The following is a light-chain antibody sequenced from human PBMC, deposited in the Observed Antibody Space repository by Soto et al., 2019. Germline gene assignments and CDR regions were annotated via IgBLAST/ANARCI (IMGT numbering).Light chain of an antibody. CDR2: AAS. Sequence: EIVLTQSPGTLSLSPGERATLSCRASQSVSSNYLAWYQQKPGQAPRLLIYAASSRITGIPDRFSGSGSGTDFTLTIRRLEPEDFAVYQCQQYGSSPRTFGQGTKVEIK. CDR3: QQYGSSPRT. V-gene: IGKV3-20*01. J-gene: IGKJ1*01. CDR1: QSVSSNY.